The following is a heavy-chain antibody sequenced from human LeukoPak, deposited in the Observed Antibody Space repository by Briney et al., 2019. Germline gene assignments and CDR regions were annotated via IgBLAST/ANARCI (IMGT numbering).Heavy chain of an antibody. D-gene: IGHD3-22*01. CDR2: ISAYNGNT. CDR3: ARDSTMIVVAYPDY. V-gene: IGHV1-18*01. CDR1: GYTFTSYG. Sequence: ASVKVSCKASGYTFTSYGISWVRQAPGQGLEWMGWISAYNGNTNYAQKFQGRVTMTRDTSISRAYMELSRLRSDDTAVYYCARDSTMIVVAYPDYWGQGTLVTVSS. J-gene: IGHJ4*02.